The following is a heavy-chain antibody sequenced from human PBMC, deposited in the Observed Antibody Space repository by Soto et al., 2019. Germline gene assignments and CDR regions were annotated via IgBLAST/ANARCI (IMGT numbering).Heavy chain of an antibody. Sequence: GGSLRLSCAASGFTFSSYDMHWVRQATGKGLEWVSAIGTAGDTYYPGSVKGRFTISRENAKNSLYLQMNSLRAGDTAVYYCARGSPDSSGYYYDYWGQGTLVTVSS. V-gene: IGHV3-13*04. CDR1: GFTFSSYD. J-gene: IGHJ4*02. CDR3: ARGSPDSSGYYYDY. D-gene: IGHD3-22*01. CDR2: IGTAGDT.